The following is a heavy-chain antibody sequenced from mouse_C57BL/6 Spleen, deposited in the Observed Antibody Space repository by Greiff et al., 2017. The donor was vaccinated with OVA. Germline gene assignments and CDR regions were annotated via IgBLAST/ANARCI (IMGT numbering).Heavy chain of an antibody. CDR3: ARGHYGNYSFAY. V-gene: IGHV1-81*01. J-gene: IGHJ3*01. CDR1: GYTFTSYG. D-gene: IGHD2-1*01. Sequence: VQLQESGAELARPGASVKLSCKASGYTFTSYGISWVKQRTGQGLEWIGEIYPRSGNTYYNEKFKGKATLTADKSSSTAYMELRSLTSEDSAVYFCARGHYGNYSFAYWGQGTLVTVSA. CDR2: IYPRSGNT.